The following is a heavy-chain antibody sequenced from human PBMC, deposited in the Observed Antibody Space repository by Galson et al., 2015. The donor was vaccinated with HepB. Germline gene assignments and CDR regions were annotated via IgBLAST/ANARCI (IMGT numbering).Heavy chain of an antibody. CDR1: GFTFSSHS. D-gene: IGHD1-26*01. V-gene: IGHV3-48*02. Sequence: SLRLSCAGSGFTFSSHSMNWVRQAPGKGLEWVSYISSSSSTIYYADSVKGQFTISRDNAKNSLYLQMNSLRDEDTAVYYCARVLLVGVVPRKYYFDYWGQGTLVTVSS. J-gene: IGHJ4*02. CDR3: ARVLLVGVVPRKYYFDY. CDR2: ISSSSSTI.